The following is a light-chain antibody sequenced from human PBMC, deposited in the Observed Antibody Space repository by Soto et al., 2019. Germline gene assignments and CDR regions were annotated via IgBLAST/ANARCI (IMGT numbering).Light chain of an antibody. Sequence: DIQMTQSPSSLSASVRDRVTITCRASQGISNYLAWYQQKPGKVPKLLIYAASTLQSGVPSRFSGSGSGTDFTLTISSLQPEDVAPSYYQKYYSAPWTFGQGTKVEIK. CDR2: AAS. J-gene: IGKJ1*01. CDR3: QKYYSAPWT. CDR1: QGISNY. V-gene: IGKV1-27*01.